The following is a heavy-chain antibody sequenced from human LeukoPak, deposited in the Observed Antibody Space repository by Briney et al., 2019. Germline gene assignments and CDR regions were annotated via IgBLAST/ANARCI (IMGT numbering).Heavy chain of an antibody. Sequence: SETLSLTCTVSGGSISSSSYYWGWIRQPPGKGLEWIGSIYYSGSTYYNPSLKSRVTISVDTSKNQFSLKLSSVTAADTAVYYCARDGGAGYALYHFDYWGQGTLVTVSS. D-gene: IGHD5-12*01. CDR3: ARDGGAGYALYHFDY. V-gene: IGHV4-39*02. CDR1: GGSISSSSYY. J-gene: IGHJ4*02. CDR2: IYYSGST.